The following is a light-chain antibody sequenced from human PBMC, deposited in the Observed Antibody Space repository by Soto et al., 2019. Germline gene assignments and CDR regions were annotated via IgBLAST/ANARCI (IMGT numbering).Light chain of an antibody. CDR2: GAS. J-gene: IGKJ4*01. V-gene: IGKV3-20*01. Sequence: EIVLTQSPGTLSLSPAERATLSCRASQSVDSNYLAWYQQKPGQAPRLLIYGASSRATGIPDKFSGSGSGTDFTLTISRLEPEDCAVYYCQQYGSSPLTFGGGTKVEI. CDR3: QQYGSSPLT. CDR1: QSVDSNY.